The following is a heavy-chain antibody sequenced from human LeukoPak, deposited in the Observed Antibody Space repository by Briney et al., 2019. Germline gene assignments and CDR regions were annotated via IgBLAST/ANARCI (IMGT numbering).Heavy chain of an antibody. CDR3: ASPSYGPEKPDY. D-gene: IGHD5-18*01. CDR1: GGTFSRYA. Sequence: SVKVSCKASGGTFSRYAISWVRQAPGQGLEWMGGISPIFGTVNYAQKFQGRVTITADESTSTAYMELSSLRSEDTAVYYCASPSYGPEKPDYWGQGTLVTVSS. J-gene: IGHJ4*02. V-gene: IGHV1-69*13. CDR2: ISPIFGTV.